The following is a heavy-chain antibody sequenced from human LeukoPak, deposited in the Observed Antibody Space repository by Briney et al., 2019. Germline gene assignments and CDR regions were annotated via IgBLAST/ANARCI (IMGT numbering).Heavy chain of an antibody. Sequence: SETLSLTCAVYGGSFSGYYWSWIRQPPGKGLEWIGEINHSGSTNYNPSLKSRVTISVDTSKNQFSLKLSSVTAADTAVYYCALPRARRGMDVWGKGNPGHRLL. CDR3: ALPRARRGMDV. CDR2: INHSGST. CDR1: GGSFSGYY. D-gene: IGHD2-2*01. J-gene: IGHJ6*04. V-gene: IGHV4-34*01.